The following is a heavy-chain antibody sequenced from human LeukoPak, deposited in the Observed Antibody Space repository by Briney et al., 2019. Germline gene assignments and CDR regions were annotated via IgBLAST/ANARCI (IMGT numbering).Heavy chain of an antibody. J-gene: IGHJ6*02. CDR1: GFTFSSYW. Sequence: GGSLRLSCAASGFTFSSYWMSWVRQAPGKGLEWVAVIWYDGSNKYYADSVKGRFTISRDNSKNTLYLQMNSLRAEDTAVYYCARDSHDFWSGYNSYYYYGMDVWGQGTTVTVSS. D-gene: IGHD3-3*01. CDR2: IWYDGSNK. CDR3: ARDSHDFWSGYNSYYYYGMDV. V-gene: IGHV3-33*08.